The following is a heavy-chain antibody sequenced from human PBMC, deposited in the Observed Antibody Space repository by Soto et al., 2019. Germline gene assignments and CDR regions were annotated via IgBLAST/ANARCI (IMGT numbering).Heavy chain of an antibody. CDR3: ARVWFFLFVVRNSADYGMDV. V-gene: IGHV4-31*03. CDR1: GGSISSGGYY. J-gene: IGHJ6*02. CDR2: IYYSGST. Sequence: SETLSLTCTVSGGSISSGGYYWSWIRQHPGKGLEWIGYIYYSGSTYYNPSLKSRVTISVDTSKNHFSLKLSSVTAADTAVYYCARVWFFLFVVRNSADYGMDVWGQGTMVTVSS. D-gene: IGHD3-10*01.